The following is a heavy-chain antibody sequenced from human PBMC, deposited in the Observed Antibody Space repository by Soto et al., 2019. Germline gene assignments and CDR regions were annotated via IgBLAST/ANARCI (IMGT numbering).Heavy chain of an antibody. V-gene: IGHV4-34*01. D-gene: IGHD2-2*01. Sequence: SETLSLTCAVYGGSFSGYYWSWIRQPPGKGLEWIGEINHSGSTNYNPSLKSRVTISVDTSKNQFSLKLSSVTAADTAVYYCARGKLYCSSTSCYSYYYYYMDVWGKGTTVTVSS. CDR1: GGSFSGYY. CDR3: ARGKLYCSSTSCYSYYYYYMDV. CDR2: INHSGST. J-gene: IGHJ6*03.